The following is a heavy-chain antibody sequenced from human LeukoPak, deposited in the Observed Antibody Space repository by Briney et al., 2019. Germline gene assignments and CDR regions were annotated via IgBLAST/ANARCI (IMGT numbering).Heavy chain of an antibody. Sequence: PGGSLRLSCEASGFTLNTCAMSWVRQAPGKGLEWVSAISESGSGTYYADSVKGRFTISRDNSKNTLYLQMNSLRVDDTALYYCAKGVFGVNRAFDYWGRGTLVTVSS. CDR3: AKGVFGVNRAFDY. D-gene: IGHD3-3*01. J-gene: IGHJ4*02. V-gene: IGHV3-23*01. CDR2: ISESGSGT. CDR1: GFTLNTCA.